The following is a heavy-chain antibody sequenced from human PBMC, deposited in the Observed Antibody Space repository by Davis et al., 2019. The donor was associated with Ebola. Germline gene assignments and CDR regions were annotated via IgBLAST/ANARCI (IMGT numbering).Heavy chain of an antibody. CDR1: GGSISSYY. CDR3: ARGLSSGYYYYFDY. Sequence: MPGGSLRLSCTVSGGSISSYYWSWIRQPPGKGLEWIGYIYYSGSTNYNPSLKSRVTISVDTSKNQFSLKLSSVTAADTAVYYGARGLSSGYYYYFDYWGQGTLVTVSS. CDR2: IYYSGST. V-gene: IGHV4-59*08. D-gene: IGHD3-22*01. J-gene: IGHJ4*02.